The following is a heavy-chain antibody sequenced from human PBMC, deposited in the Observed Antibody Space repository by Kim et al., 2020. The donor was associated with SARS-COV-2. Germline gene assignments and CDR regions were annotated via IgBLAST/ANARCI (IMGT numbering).Heavy chain of an antibody. CDR3: ATSSPNGWGYSSSCSAFDI. Sequence: GESLKISCQGSGYRFTSYWIGWVRQMPGKGLEWMGIIYPGDSDTRYSPSFQGQVTISADKSISTAYLQWSSLKASDTAMYYCATSSPNGWGYSSSCSAFDIWGQGTMVTVSS. CDR2: IYPGDSDT. V-gene: IGHV5-51*01. CDR1: GYRFTSYW. D-gene: IGHD6-13*01. J-gene: IGHJ3*02.